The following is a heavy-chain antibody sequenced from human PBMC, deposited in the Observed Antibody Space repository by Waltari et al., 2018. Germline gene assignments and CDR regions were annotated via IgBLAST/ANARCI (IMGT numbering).Heavy chain of an antibody. Sequence: EVQLLESGGGLVQPGGSLRLSCAASGFTFSSYAMSWVRQAPGKGLEWVSAISGRGGSTYYADSVKGRFTISRDNSKNTLYLQMNSLRAEDTAVYYCAKDIGRGGSYYGRVYWGQGTLVTVSS. CDR3: AKDIGRGGSYYGRVY. CDR2: ISGRGGST. D-gene: IGHD1-26*01. J-gene: IGHJ4*02. CDR1: GFTFSSYA. V-gene: IGHV3-23*01.